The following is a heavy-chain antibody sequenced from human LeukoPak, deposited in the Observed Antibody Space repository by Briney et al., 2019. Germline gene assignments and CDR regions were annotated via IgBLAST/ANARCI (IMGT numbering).Heavy chain of an antibody. Sequence: GGSLRLSCAASGFTVSYNYMSWVRQAPGKGLEWVSVIYSGGTIYYADSVKGRFTISRDNSKNTVYLQMNSLRAEDTAVYYCAKDLFGYSSSWYYWGQGTLVTVSS. CDR2: IYSGGTI. D-gene: IGHD6-13*01. V-gene: IGHV3-53*01. J-gene: IGHJ4*02. CDR1: GFTVSYNY. CDR3: AKDLFGYSSSWYY.